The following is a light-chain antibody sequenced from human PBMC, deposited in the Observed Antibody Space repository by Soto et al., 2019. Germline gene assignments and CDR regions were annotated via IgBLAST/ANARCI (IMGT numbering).Light chain of an antibody. CDR3: PQRGNWPLT. J-gene: IGKJ4*01. CDR1: QGVGSS. Sequence: EIVLTQSPATLSLSPREGDTLSCRTSQGVGSSLAWYRQKPGQAPRLLISDESNRATGIPARVSGSGSGTDFTLTISNLELEDFAVYYCPQRGNWPLTFGGGTKVEIK. CDR2: DES. V-gene: IGKV3-11*01.